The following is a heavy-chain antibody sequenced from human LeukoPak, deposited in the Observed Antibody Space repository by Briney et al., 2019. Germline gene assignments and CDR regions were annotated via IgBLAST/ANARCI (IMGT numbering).Heavy chain of an antibody. CDR3: ARGSRVYYDSSFDP. D-gene: IGHD3-22*01. J-gene: IGHJ5*02. Sequence: NPSETLSLTCAVYGGSFSGYYWSWIRQPPGKGLEWIGEINHSGSTNYNPSLKSRVTISVNASKNQFSLKLSSVTAADTAVYYCARGSRVYYDSSFDPWGQGTLVTVSS. CDR2: INHSGST. CDR1: GGSFSGYY. V-gene: IGHV4-34*01.